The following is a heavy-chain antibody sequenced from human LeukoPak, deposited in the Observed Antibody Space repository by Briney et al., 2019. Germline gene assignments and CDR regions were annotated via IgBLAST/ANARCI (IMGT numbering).Heavy chain of an antibody. D-gene: IGHD2-2*01. J-gene: IGHJ3*02. V-gene: IGHV4-39*07. CDR3: ARAYQHAFDI. Sequence: SETLSLTCTVSGGSISSSSYYWGWIRQPPGKGLEWIGSIYYSGSTYYHPSLKSRVTISVDTSKIQFYLKLSSGTAADAVVYYCARAYQHAFDIWGQGTMVTVSS. CDR2: IYYSGST. CDR1: GGSISSSSYY.